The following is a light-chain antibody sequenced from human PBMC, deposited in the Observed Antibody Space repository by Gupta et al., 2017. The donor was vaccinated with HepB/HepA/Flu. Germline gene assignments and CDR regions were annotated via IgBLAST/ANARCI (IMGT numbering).Light chain of an antibody. CDR3: CSYAGTYTLV. J-gene: IGLJ2*01. V-gene: IGLV2-11*01. Sequence: QSALTQPRSVSGSPGQSVTISCPGTSNNIGLYNYVSWYQHHPGKAPKLIIYDVNKRPSGVPDRFSGSKSGNTASLTISGLQAEDEANYYCCSYAGTYTLVFGGGTKMTVL. CDR2: DVN. CDR1: SNNIGLYNY.